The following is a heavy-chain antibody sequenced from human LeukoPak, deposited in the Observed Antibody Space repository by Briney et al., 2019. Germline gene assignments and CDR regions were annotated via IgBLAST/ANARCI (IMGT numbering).Heavy chain of an antibody. J-gene: IGHJ6*02. V-gene: IGHV3-53*01. CDR2: IYSGGNT. CDR3: ARGGYYDFWSGRDYGMDV. D-gene: IGHD3-3*01. CDR1: GFTVSSNY. Sequence: GGSLRLSCAASGFTVSSNYMGWVRQAPGKGLEWVSVIYSGGNTYYADSVKGRFTISRDNSKNTLYLQMNSLRAEDTAVYYCARGGYYDFWSGRDYGMDVWGQGSTVTVSS.